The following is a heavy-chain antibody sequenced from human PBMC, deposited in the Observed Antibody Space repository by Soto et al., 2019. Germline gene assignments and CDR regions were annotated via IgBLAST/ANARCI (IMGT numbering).Heavy chain of an antibody. CDR3: ARDVVVPAANNYYYYGMDV. Sequence: QVQLQESGPGLVKPSQTLSLTCTVSGGSISSGGYYWSWIRQHPGKGLEWIGYIYYSGSTYYNPSLQSRVTLSVDTSKNPFSLKLRSVTAADTTVYYCARDVVVPAANNYYYYGMDVWGQGTTVTVSS. V-gene: IGHV4-31*03. J-gene: IGHJ6*02. D-gene: IGHD2-2*01. CDR1: GGSISSGGYY. CDR2: IYYSGST.